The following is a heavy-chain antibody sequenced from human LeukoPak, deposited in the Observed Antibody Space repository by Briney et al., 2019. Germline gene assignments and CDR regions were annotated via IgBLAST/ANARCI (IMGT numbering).Heavy chain of an antibody. V-gene: IGHV3-NL1*01. CDR3: AMVRGVNYYYYYYMDV. Sequence: GGSLRLSCAASGFTFSSYGMHWVRQAPGKGLEWVSVIYSGGSTYYADSVKGRFTISRDNSKNTLYLQMNSLRAEDTAVYYCAMVRGVNYYYYYYMDVWGKGTTVTISS. CDR1: GFTFSSYG. CDR2: IYSGGST. D-gene: IGHD3-10*01. J-gene: IGHJ6*03.